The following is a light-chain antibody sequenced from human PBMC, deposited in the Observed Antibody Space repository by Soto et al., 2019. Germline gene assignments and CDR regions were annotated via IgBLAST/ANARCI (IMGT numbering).Light chain of an antibody. V-gene: IGKV3-15*01. Sequence: VMTQSPATLSVSPGDRVTLSCRASQRVSSHLAWYQQKPGQAPRLLIYRASTRATGIPSRFSGGGSGTDFTLTISSLQSEDFAVYYCHQYNKYPRTFGQGTKVEIK. CDR3: HQYNKYPRT. J-gene: IGKJ1*01. CDR1: QRVSSH. CDR2: RAS.